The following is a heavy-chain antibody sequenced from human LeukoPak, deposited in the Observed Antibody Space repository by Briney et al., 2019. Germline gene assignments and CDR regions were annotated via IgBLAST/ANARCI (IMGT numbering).Heavy chain of an antibody. CDR1: GYTFTGYY. D-gene: IGHD3-10*01. V-gene: IGHV1-2*06. Sequence: ASVKVSCKASGYTFTGYYMHWVRQAPGQGLEWMGRINPNSGGTNYAQKFQGRVTMTRDTSISTAYMELSRLRSDDTAVYYCARGYWFGELSRSWFDPWGQGTLVTVSS. CDR2: INPNSGGT. J-gene: IGHJ5*02. CDR3: ARGYWFGELSRSWFDP.